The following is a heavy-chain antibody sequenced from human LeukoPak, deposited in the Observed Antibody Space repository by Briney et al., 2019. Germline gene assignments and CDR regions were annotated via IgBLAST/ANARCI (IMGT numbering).Heavy chain of an antibody. CDR1: GVSISSSNSY. J-gene: IGHJ4*02. D-gene: IGHD6-19*01. CDR3: ARDSTRLKDGDSSAYDY. CDR2: IYYSGNT. V-gene: IGHV4-39*07. Sequence: PSETLSLTCTVSGVSISSSNSYWGWIRQPPGKGLEWIGSIYYSGNTYYNASLKSQVSISIDTSKNQFSLRLTSMTAADTAVYYCARDSTRLKDGDSSAYDYWGQGTLVTVSS.